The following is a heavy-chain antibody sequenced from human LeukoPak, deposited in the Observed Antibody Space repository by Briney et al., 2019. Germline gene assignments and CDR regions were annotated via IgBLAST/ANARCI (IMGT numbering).Heavy chain of an antibody. CDR2: FDPEDGET. Sequence: GASVKVSCKVSGYTLTELSMHWVRQAPGKGLEWMGGFDPEDGETIYAQKFQGRVTITRNTSISTAYMELSSLRSEDTAVYYCARGSYAQYAQTAQNWGSGYWSDPWGQGTLVTVSS. CDR3: ARGSYAQYAQTAQNWGSGYWSDP. V-gene: IGHV1-24*01. J-gene: IGHJ5*02. D-gene: IGHD7-27*01. CDR1: GYTLTELS.